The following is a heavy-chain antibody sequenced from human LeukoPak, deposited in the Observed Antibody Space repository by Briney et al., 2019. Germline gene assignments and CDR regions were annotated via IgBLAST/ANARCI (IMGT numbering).Heavy chain of an antibody. D-gene: IGHD3-10*01. V-gene: IGHV4-34*01. CDR1: GGSFSGYY. CDR3: ARAGYYGSRASY. J-gene: IGHJ4*02. CDR2: INHSGST. Sequence: SGTLSLTCAVYGGSFSGYYWSWIRQPPGKGLEWIGEINHSGSTNYNPSLKSRVTISVDTSKNQFSLKLSSVTAADTAVYYCARAGYYGSRASYWGQGTLVTVSS.